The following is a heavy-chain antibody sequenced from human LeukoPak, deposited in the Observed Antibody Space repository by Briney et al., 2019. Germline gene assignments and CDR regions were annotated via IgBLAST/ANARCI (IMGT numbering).Heavy chain of an antibody. CDR1: GGTFTNYG. CDR3: ARDHEIAVAVDARNAFDI. J-gene: IGHJ3*02. CDR2: TIALFGTT. V-gene: IGHV1-69*06. Sequence: ASVRVSCKASGGTFTNYGISWLRQAPGQGLEWMGRTIALFGTTNYAQKFQARVTITADKSTSTVYMELRSLTSEDTALYYCARDHEIAVAVDARNAFDIWGQGTMVTVSS. D-gene: IGHD2-15*01.